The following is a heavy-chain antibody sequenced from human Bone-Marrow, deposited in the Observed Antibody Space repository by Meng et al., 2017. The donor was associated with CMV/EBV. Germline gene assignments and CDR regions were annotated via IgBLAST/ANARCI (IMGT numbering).Heavy chain of an antibody. CDR3: ARDLNYSSSWSDAFDI. J-gene: IGHJ3*02. CDR1: GFTFSSYW. V-gene: IGHV3-7*01. D-gene: IGHD6-13*01. CDR2: IKQDGSEK. Sequence: GGSLRLSCAASGFTFSSYWMSWVRQAPGKGLEWVANIKQDGSEKYYVDSVKGRFTISRDNAKNSLYLQMNSLRAEDTAVYYCARDLNYSSSWSDAFDIWGQGTMVTASS.